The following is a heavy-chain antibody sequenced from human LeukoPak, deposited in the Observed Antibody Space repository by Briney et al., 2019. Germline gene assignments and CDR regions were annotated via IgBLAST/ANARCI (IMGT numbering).Heavy chain of an antibody. Sequence: GGSLRLSCAASGFTSEDYAMHWVRQAPGKGLEWVSGISWNSGRIGYADSVKGRFTISRDNAKNSLYLQMNSLRAEDTALYYCVKDKISLGSDFNWYFDLWGRGTLVTVSS. D-gene: IGHD6-25*01. J-gene: IGHJ2*01. V-gene: IGHV3-9*02. CDR3: VKDKISLGSDFNWYFDL. CDR1: GFTSEDYA. CDR2: ISWNSGRI.